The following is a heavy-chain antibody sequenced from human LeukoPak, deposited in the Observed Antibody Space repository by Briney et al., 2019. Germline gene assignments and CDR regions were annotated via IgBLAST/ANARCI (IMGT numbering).Heavy chain of an antibody. V-gene: IGHV4-39*01. CDR1: GGSVSSSSYY. Sequence: SETLSLTCTVTGGSVSSSSYYWGWIRQPPGKGLEWIGSIYYSGTTYYNPSLESLVTISEDTSKNQFSLMLRSVTAAGTAVYFCARQASDYFYYYMDVWGKGTTVTVSS. J-gene: IGHJ6*03. CDR2: IYYSGTT. CDR3: ARQASDYFYYYMDV.